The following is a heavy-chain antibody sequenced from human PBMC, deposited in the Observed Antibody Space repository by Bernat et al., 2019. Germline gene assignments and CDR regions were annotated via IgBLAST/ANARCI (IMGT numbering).Heavy chain of an antibody. CDR3: ARKHIVGSTRGFDY. CDR2: IWHDGSNE. J-gene: IGHJ4*02. CDR1: GFTFSDNG. V-gene: IGHV3-33*01. D-gene: IGHD1-26*01. Sequence: QVQLVESGGGVVQPGRSLRLSCAASGFTFSDNGMHWVRQAPGKGLEWVAVIWHDGSNENYAESVKGRFTISRDNSESTLYLQMNSLRAEDSALYYCARKHIVGSTRGFDYWGQGTLVTVSS.